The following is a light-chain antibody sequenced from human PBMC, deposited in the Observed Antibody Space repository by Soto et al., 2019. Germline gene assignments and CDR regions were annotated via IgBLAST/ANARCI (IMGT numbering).Light chain of an antibody. CDR3: QQYNSYSVT. V-gene: IGKV1-39*01. CDR1: QSINSY. Sequence: DIQLTQSPSSLSASVGDRVTITCRASQSINSYLNWFQQRPGKAPKLLIYAASRLQSGVPLRFSGSGSGTDFTLTITSLQPEDFASYYCQQYNSYSVTFGQGTKV. CDR2: AAS. J-gene: IGKJ1*01.